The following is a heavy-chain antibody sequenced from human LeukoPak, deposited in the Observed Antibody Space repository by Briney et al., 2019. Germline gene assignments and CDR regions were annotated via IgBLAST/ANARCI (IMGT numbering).Heavy chain of an antibody. CDR1: GFTFSSYV. CDR2: IRYDGSNK. V-gene: IGHV3-30*02. D-gene: IGHD6-13*01. Sequence: GGSLRLSCAASGFTFSSYVMHWVRRAPGKGLEWVAFIRYDGSNKYYADSVKGRFTISRDNSKNTLYLQMNSLRAEDTAVYYCAKVRKAAAGGYFDYWGQGTLVTVSS. J-gene: IGHJ4*02. CDR3: AKVRKAAAGGYFDY.